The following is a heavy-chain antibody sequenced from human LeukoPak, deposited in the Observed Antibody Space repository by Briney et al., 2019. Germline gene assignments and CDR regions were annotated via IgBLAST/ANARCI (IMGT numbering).Heavy chain of an antibody. CDR2: IYYSGST. J-gene: IGHJ4*02. CDR3: ARHKSRITIFGVAPTWWFDY. D-gene: IGHD3-3*01. CDR1: GGSISSSSYY. V-gene: IGHV4-39*01. Sequence: PSETLSLTCTVSGGSISSSSYYWGWIRQPPGKGLEWIGSIYYSGSTYYNPSLKSRVTISVDTSKNQFSLKLSSVTAADTAVYYCARHKSRITIFGVAPTWWFDYWGQGTLVTVSS.